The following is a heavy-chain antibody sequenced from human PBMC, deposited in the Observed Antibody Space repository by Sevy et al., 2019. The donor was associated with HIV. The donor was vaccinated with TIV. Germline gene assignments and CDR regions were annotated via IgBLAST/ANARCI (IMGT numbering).Heavy chain of an antibody. CDR1: GYSFTSYW. CDR2: IYPGDSDT. CDR3: ARPVTHAGHFDY. Sequence: GESLKISCKGSGYSFTSYWIGWVRQMPGKGLEWMGNIYPGDSDTSYSPSFQGQVTISPDKSIGTAYLQWSSLKASDTAMYYCARPVTHAGHFDYWGQGTLVTVSS. D-gene: IGHD4-17*01. J-gene: IGHJ4*02. V-gene: IGHV5-51*01.